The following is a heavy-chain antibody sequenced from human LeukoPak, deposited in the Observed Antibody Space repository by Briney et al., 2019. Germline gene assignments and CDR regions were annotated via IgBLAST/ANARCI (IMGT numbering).Heavy chain of an antibody. CDR2: IYYSGST. V-gene: IGHV4-39*01. J-gene: IGHJ4*02. CDR1: GGSISSSSYY. CDR3: ARHWTCGGDCYSLDY. D-gene: IGHD2-21*02. Sequence: SETLSLTCTVSGGSISSSSYYWGWIRQSPGKGLEWIGSIYYSGSTYYNPSLKSRVTISVDTSKNQFSLKLSSVTAADTAVYYCARHWTCGGDCYSLDYRGQGTLVTVSS.